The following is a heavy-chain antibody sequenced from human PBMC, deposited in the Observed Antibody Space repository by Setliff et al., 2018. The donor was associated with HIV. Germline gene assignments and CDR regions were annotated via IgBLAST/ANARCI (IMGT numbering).Heavy chain of an antibody. CDR3: ASLNGSESPYIYYYYMDV. Sequence: SETLSLTCTVSGGPFSSSSYYWGWIRQPPGKGLGWIGSLRPSGNTYYNPSLKSRVTISVDTSKNQFSLNLSSVTAADTAVYYCASLNGSESPYIYYYYMDVWGKGTTVTVSS. CDR2: LRPSGNT. J-gene: IGHJ6*03. V-gene: IGHV4-39*01. D-gene: IGHD3-10*01. CDR1: GGPFSSSSYY.